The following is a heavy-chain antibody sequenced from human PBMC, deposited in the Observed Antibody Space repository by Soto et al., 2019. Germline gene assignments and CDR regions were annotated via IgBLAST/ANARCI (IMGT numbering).Heavy chain of an antibody. CDR3: ARLYDSSGYYHDY. J-gene: IGHJ4*02. V-gene: IGHV5-51*01. CDR2: IYPRYSDT. Sequence: PGESLKISCKGSGYSFTKNWIGWVRQMPGKGLEWMGIIYPRYSDTRYSPSFQGQVTISADKSISTAYLQWSSLKASDTAMYYCARLYDSSGYYHDYWGQGTLVTVSS. CDR1: GYSFTKNW. D-gene: IGHD3-22*01.